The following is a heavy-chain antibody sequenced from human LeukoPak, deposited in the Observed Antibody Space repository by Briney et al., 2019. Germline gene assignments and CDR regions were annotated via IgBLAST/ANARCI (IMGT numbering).Heavy chain of an antibody. D-gene: IGHD3-10*01. CDR3: AREGYYGSGSYSLDY. CDR1: GFTVSSNY. Sequence: PGGSLRLSCAASGFTVSSNYMSWVRQAPGKGLEWVSVIYSGGSTHYADSVKGRFTISRDNSKNTLYLQMNSLRAEDTAVYYCAREGYYGSGSYSLDYWGQGTLVTVSS. V-gene: IGHV3-53*01. J-gene: IGHJ4*02. CDR2: IYSGGST.